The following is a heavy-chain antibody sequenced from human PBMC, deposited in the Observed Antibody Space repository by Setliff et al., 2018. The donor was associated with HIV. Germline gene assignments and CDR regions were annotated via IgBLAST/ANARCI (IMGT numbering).Heavy chain of an antibody. Sequence: ASVKVSCKPSGYSFTNHYMHWVRQAPGQGLEWMGWISAYNGNTNYAQKLQGRVTMTTDTSTSTAYMELRSLRSDDTAVYYCARVGGSSSWSYYYYYMDVWGKGTTVTVSS. D-gene: IGHD6-13*01. CDR1: GYSFTNHY. J-gene: IGHJ6*03. V-gene: IGHV1-18*04. CDR3: ARVGGSSSWSYYYYYMDV. CDR2: ISAYNGNT.